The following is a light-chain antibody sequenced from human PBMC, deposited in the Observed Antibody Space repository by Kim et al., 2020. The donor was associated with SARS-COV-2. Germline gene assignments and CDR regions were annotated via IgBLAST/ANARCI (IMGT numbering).Light chain of an antibody. CDR3: QQRSNWPPLT. CDR2: DAS. CDR1: QSVRSY. J-gene: IGKJ4*01. V-gene: IGKV3-11*01. Sequence: SPGESATLSSRPSQSVRSYLAWYQQKPGQAPRLLIYDASNRATGIPARFSGSGSGTDFTLTISSLEPEDFAVYYCQQRSNWPPLTFGGGTKVDIK.